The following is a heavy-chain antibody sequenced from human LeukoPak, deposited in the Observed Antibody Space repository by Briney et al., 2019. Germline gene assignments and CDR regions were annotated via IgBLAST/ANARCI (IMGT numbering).Heavy chain of an antibody. CDR1: GYTFTGYY. D-gene: IGHD2-15*01. Sequence: GASVKVSCKAAGYTFTGYYMFWVRQAPGQGLEWMGRINPNSGGTNYAQKFQGRVTMTRDTSISTAYMELSRLRSDDTAVYYCARGYWSGGSCYSVENWFDPWGQGTLVTVSS. V-gene: IGHV1-2*06. J-gene: IGHJ5*02. CDR2: INPNSGGT. CDR3: ARGYWSGGSCYSVENWFDP.